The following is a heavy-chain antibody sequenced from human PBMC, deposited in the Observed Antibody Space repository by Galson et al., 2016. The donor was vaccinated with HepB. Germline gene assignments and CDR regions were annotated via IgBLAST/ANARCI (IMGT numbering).Heavy chain of an antibody. CDR2: FYYSGST. D-gene: IGHD5-12*01. V-gene: IGHV4-39*01. Sequence: WIRQPPGKGLEWIGSFYYSGSTYYNPSLKSRVTISVDTSKNQFSLKLSSVTAADTAVYYCARPHPNSGYDRNPRGAFDMWGQGTMVTVSS. J-gene: IGHJ3*02. CDR3: ARPHPNSGYDRNPRGAFDM.